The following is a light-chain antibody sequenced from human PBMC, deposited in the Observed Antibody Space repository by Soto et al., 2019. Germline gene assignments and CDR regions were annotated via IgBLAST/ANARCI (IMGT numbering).Light chain of an antibody. V-gene: IGLV2-14*02. CDR2: EGS. CDR3: SSYAGNSRYV. CDR1: SSDVGSYNL. Sequence: QSALTQPASVSGSPGQSITISCTGTSSDVGSYNLVSWYQQHPGKAPKLMIYEGSKRPSGVSNRFSGSKSGNTASLTISGLQAEDEADYYCSSYAGNSRYVFGTGTKVTVL. J-gene: IGLJ1*01.